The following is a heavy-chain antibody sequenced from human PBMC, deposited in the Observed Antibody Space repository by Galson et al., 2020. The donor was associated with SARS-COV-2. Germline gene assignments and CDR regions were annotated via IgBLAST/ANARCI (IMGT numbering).Heavy chain of an antibody. Sequence: GGSMRLSCTASGLTFGDYAMTWFRQAPGKGLEWVGFIRSKAHGGTTEYAASVKGRFTISRDDSKSIAYLQMNSLKTEDTAVYYCTREDRWYPTLSDYWGQGTLVTVSS. V-gene: IGHV3-49*03. CDR2: IRSKAHGGTT. J-gene: IGHJ4*02. CDR1: GLTFGDYA. D-gene: IGHD6-13*01. CDR3: TREDRWYPTLSDY.